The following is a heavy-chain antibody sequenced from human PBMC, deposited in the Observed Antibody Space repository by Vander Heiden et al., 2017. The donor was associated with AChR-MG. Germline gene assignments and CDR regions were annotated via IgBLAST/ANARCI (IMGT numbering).Heavy chain of an antibody. J-gene: IGHJ6*03. CDR3: AHMSGSGSYLRGYYYYYMDV. CDR2: ISAYNGNT. V-gene: IGHV1-18*04. Sequence: QVQLVQSGAEVKKPGASVKVPCKASGYTFTSYGISGVRQAPGQGLEWMGWISAYNGNTNYAQKLQGRVTMTTDTSTSTAYMELRSLRSDDTAVYYCAHMSGSGSYLRGYYYYYMDVWGKGTTVTVSS. D-gene: IGHD3-10*01. CDR1: GYTFTSYG.